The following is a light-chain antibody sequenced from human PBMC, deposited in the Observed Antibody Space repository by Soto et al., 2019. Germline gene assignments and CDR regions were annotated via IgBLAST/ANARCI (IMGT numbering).Light chain of an antibody. V-gene: IGKV3-20*01. Sequence: EFVCTHSPGTLSLSPGDRATLSCRAIQTVRNNYLAWYQQKPCQAPRLLIYDASSRATGIPDRFSGSGSGTEFTLTISSLQSEDFAVYYCQQYNNWPPITFGQGTRLEIK. J-gene: IGKJ5*01. CDR2: DAS. CDR3: QQYNNWPPIT. CDR1: QTVRNNY.